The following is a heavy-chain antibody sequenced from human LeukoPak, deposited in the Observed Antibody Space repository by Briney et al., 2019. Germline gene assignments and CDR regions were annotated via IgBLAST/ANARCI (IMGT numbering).Heavy chain of an antibody. V-gene: IGHV4-59*08. CDR3: ARYDSNRPFDY. Sequence: SETLSLTCTVSGGSISSYYWSWIRQPPGKGLEWIGYIYYSGSTNYNPSLKSRVTISVDTSKNQFSLKLGSVTAADTAVYYCARYDSNRPFDYWGQGTLVTVSS. D-gene: IGHD4-11*01. J-gene: IGHJ4*02. CDR2: IYYSGST. CDR1: GGSISSYY.